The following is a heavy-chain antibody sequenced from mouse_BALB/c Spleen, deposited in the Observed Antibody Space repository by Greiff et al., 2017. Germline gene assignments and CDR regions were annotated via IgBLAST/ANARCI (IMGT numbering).Heavy chain of an antibody. J-gene: IGHJ3*01. Sequence: EVQVVESGGGLVKPGGSLKLSCAASGFTFSSYAMSWVRQSPEKRLEWVAEISSGGSYTYYPDTVTGRFTISRDNAKNTLYLEMSSLRSEDTAMYYCARGGGIYYDYDAVAYWGQGTLVTVSA. CDR2: ISSGGSYT. D-gene: IGHD2-4*01. CDR1: GFTFSSYA. V-gene: IGHV5-9-4*01. CDR3: ARGGGIYYDYDAVAY.